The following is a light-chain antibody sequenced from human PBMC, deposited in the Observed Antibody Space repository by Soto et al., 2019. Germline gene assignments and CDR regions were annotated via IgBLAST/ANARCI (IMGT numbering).Light chain of an antibody. Sequence: DIEMTQPPSTLSASLGDRVTLTCRASRNIERWLAWYQQKPGKAPRLLIYDASTLETGVPSRFSGGGSGTEFTLTISSLQPDDNATYYCQHCDTYWAFGQGTKVEVE. CDR3: QHCDTYWA. CDR1: RNIERW. V-gene: IGKV1-5*01. CDR2: DAS. J-gene: IGKJ1*01.